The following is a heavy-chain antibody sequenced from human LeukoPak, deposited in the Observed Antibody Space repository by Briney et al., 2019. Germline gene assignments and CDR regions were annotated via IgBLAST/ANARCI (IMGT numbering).Heavy chain of an antibody. CDR3: VRGSTDWNGMDV. CDR1: GFTFSNHY. J-gene: IGHJ6*02. V-gene: IGHV3-74*01. CDR2: IDPNGRYT. Sequence: GGSLRLSCAASGFTFSNHYMXWVXQAPXXXLXSVSRIDPNGRYTSYADSVKGRFTISRDNAKNTLYLQMNTLGAEDTALYYCVRGSTDWNGMDVWGQGTTVTVSS. D-gene: IGHD6-19*01.